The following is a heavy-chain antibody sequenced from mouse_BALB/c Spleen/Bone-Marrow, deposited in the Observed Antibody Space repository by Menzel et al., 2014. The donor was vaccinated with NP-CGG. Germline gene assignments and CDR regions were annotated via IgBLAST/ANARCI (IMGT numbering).Heavy chain of an antibody. CDR2: IRNKANGYTT. Sequence: DVQLAESGGGLVQPGGSLRLSCATSGFTFTDYYMSWVRRPPGKALEWLGFIRNKANGYTTEYNSSVSGRFTIYRDNSQSILYLQMNSLRAEDSATYYCARIGLAWFAYWCQGILVPVSA. CDR3: ARIGLAWFAY. V-gene: IGHV7-3*02. J-gene: IGHJ3*01. CDR1: GFTFTDYY.